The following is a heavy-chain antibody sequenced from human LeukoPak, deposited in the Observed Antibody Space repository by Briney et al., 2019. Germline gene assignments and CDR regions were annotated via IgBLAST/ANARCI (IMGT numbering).Heavy chain of an antibody. D-gene: IGHD5-18*01. CDR2: ISSSGGYI. Sequence: GGSLRLSCAASGFTFPSYSMNWVRQAPGKGLEWVSSISSSGGYIYYADSVKGRFTISRDNAKNSLFLQMSSLRAEDTAVYYCARMGYSAYYFDFWGRGTLVTVSA. J-gene: IGHJ4*02. CDR3: ARMGYSAYYFDF. V-gene: IGHV3-21*06. CDR1: GFTFPSYS.